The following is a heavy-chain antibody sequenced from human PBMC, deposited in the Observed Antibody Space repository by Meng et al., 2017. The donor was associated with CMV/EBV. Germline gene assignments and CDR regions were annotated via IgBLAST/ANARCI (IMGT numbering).Heavy chain of an antibody. Sequence: GESLKIPCAASGFTFSDYYMSWIRQAPGKGLEWVSYISSSGSTIYYADSVKGRFTISRDNAKNSLYLQMNSLRAEDTAVYYCARDGYCSSTSCYAVAYWGQGTLVTVSS. CDR3: ARDGYCSSTSCYAVAY. D-gene: IGHD2-2*03. CDR2: ISSSGSTI. V-gene: IGHV3-11*04. J-gene: IGHJ4*02. CDR1: GFTFSDYY.